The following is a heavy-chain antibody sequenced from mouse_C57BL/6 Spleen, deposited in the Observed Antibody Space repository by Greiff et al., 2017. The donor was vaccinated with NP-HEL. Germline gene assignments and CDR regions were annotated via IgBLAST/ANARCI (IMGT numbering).Heavy chain of an antibody. D-gene: IGHD3-3*01. CDR1: GFTFNTYA. V-gene: IGHV10-3*01. Sequence: EVQVVESGGGLVQPKGSLKLSCAASGFTFNTYAMHWVRQAPGKGLEWVARIRSKSSNYATYYADSVKDRFTISRDDSQSMLYLQMNNLKTEDTAMYYCVRDSGLGAWFAYWGQGTLVTVSA. J-gene: IGHJ3*01. CDR2: IRSKSSNYAT. CDR3: VRDSGLGAWFAY.